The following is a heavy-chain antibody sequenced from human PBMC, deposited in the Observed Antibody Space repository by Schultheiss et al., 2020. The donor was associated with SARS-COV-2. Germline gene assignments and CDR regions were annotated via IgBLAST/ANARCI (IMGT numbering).Heavy chain of an antibody. CDR1: GGTFSSYA. Sequence: SVKVSCKASGGTFSSYAMHWVRQAPGQGLEWMGRIIPIFGTANYAQKFQGRVTITADKSTSTAYMELRSLRSDDTAVYYCARENYYDSSGYYRGMDVWGQGTTVTVAS. CDR3: ARENYYDSSGYYRGMDV. V-gene: IGHV1-69*06. CDR2: IIPIFGTA. J-gene: IGHJ6*02. D-gene: IGHD3-22*01.